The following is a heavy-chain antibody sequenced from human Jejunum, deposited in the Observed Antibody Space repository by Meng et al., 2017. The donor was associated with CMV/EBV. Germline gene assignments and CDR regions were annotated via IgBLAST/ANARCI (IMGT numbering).Heavy chain of an antibody. V-gene: IGHV1-2*02. J-gene: IGHJ4*02. Sequence: QVQLVQSGVGVRGPGATVKVSCKTYGYTFTDYYMHWVRQAPGQGLEWMGWINPKRGDTNYEQKFQGRITMTRDTSINTFYMQLSRLTPDDTASYYCARDGTAATSERGLAYWGQGTLVTVSS. CDR3: ARDGTAATSERGLAY. CDR2: INPKRGDT. CDR1: GYTFTDYY. D-gene: IGHD1-1*01.